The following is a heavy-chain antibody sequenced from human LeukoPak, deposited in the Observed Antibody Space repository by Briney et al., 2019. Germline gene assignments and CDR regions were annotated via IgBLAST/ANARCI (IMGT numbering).Heavy chain of an antibody. J-gene: IGHJ5*02. D-gene: IGHD4-11*01. Sequence: GGSLRLSCAASGFTFSSYAMHWVRQAPGKGLEWVAVISYDGSNNYYADSVKGRFTISRDNSKNTLYLQMNSLRAEDTAVYYCARGTVTTSWFDPWGQGTLVAVSS. CDR2: ISYDGSNN. V-gene: IGHV3-30-3*01. CDR3: ARGTVTTSWFDP. CDR1: GFTFSSYA.